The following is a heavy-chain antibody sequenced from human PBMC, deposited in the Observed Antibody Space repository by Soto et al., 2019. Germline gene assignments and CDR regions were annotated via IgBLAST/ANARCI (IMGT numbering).Heavy chain of an antibody. CDR2: ISSSSSYI. CDR1: GFTFSSYS. V-gene: IGHV3-21*01. CDR3: ARDVLEQWLVRSSGSALDY. D-gene: IGHD6-19*01. J-gene: IGHJ4*02. Sequence: EVQLVESGGGLVKPGGSLRLSCAASGFTFSSYSMNWVRQAPGKGLEWVSSISSSSSYIYYADSVKGRFTISRDNAKNSLYLQMNSLRAEDTAVYYCARDVLEQWLVRSSGSALDYWGQGTLVTVSS.